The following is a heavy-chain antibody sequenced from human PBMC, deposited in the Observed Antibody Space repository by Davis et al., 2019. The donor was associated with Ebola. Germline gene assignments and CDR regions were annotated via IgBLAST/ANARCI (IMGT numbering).Heavy chain of an antibody. Sequence: PGGSLRLSCAASGFTFSSYWMSWVRQAQGKGLEWVANIKQDGSEKYYVDSVKGRFTISRDNAKNSLYLQMNSLRAEDTAVYYCARDPGFWSGYNYYYYMDVWGKGTTVTVSS. D-gene: IGHD3-3*01. CDR2: IKQDGSEK. CDR3: ARDPGFWSGYNYYYYMDV. CDR1: GFTFSSYW. V-gene: IGHV3-7*01. J-gene: IGHJ6*03.